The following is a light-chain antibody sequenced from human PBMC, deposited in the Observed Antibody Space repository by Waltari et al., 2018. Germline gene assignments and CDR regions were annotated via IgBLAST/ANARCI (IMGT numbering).Light chain of an antibody. V-gene: IGLV1-44*01. Sequence: QSVLTQPPYASGTPGQRVTIPCSGSSSTLGSNPVNWYPQLPGTAPKPLHYSNNSGAAGGPGPFPGSKSGTSASLAIRGVQAWDEAYYYWAALDDRLNGRVLGTWTKVTVL. CDR2: SNN. CDR3: AALDDRLNGRV. J-gene: IGLJ1*01. CDR1: SSTLGSNP.